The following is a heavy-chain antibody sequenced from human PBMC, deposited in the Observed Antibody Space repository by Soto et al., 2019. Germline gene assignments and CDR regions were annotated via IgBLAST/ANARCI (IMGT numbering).Heavy chain of an antibody. J-gene: IGHJ5*02. Sequence: SETLSLTCTVSGGSISSYYWSWIRQPPGKGLEWIGYIYYSGSTNYNPSLKSRVTISVDTSKNQFSLKLSSVTAADTAVYYCARDMYYDFWSGPNWFDPWGQGTLVTVS. D-gene: IGHD3-3*01. V-gene: IGHV4-59*01. CDR2: IYYSGST. CDR3: ARDMYYDFWSGPNWFDP. CDR1: GGSISSYY.